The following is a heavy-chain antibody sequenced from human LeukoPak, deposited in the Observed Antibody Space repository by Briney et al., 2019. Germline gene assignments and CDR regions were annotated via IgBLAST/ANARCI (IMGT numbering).Heavy chain of an antibody. Sequence: PSETLSLTCTVSGGSISSYYWSWIRQPPGKGLEWIGYIYSSGSTNYNPSLKSRVTISVDTSKNQFSLKLSSVTAADTAVYYCARSGYWDAFDICGQGTMVTVSS. CDR3: ARSGYWDAFDI. CDR2: IYSSGST. J-gene: IGHJ3*02. CDR1: GGSISSYY. V-gene: IGHV4-59*01. D-gene: IGHD3-22*01.